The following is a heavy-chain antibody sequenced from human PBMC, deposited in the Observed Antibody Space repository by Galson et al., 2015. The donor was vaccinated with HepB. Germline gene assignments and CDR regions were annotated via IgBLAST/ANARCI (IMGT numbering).Heavy chain of an antibody. J-gene: IGHJ4*02. V-gene: IGHV3-30*03. CDR1: GFTFDTYG. Sequence: SLRLSCAASGFTFDTYGMHWVRQAPGKGLEWVAALSYDGSNKYFGGSVKGRFTISRDNSKNTLYLQMYSLRAEDTAVYYCTTYSAYVVGPFNKRRGYFDYWGQGTLVTVTS. CDR2: LSYDGSNK. D-gene: IGHD5-12*01. CDR3: TTYSAYVVGPFNKRRGYFDY.